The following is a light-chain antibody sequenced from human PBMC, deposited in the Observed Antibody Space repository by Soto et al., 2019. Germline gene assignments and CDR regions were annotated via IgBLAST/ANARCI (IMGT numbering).Light chain of an antibody. CDR3: QQYGSSWWA. J-gene: IGKJ1*01. CDR1: HSVDTSN. V-gene: IGKV3-20*01. CDR2: GAS. Sequence: EVALTQSPATLSLSPGQRATLSCRASHSVDTSNVAWYQQRPGQAPRVLIYGASNRAAGIPDRFSGSGSGTDFTLTISSLEPEDSAVYHCQQYGSSWWAFGQGTKVEI.